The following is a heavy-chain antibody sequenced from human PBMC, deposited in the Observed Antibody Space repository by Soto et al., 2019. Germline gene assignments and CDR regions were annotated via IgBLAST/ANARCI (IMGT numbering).Heavy chain of an antibody. CDR3: ARDRGYPDSFDI. J-gene: IGHJ3*02. CDR1: GFNFGPFW. D-gene: IGHD3-10*01. Sequence: GGSLRLSCAASGFNFGPFWMHWVRQAPGKGLVWVSHINGDGNTIVYADSVRGRFTISRDNAKGTLFLQMNSLRVEDTAVYYCARDRGYPDSFDIWGQGTMVTVSS. CDR2: INGDGNTI. V-gene: IGHV3-74*01.